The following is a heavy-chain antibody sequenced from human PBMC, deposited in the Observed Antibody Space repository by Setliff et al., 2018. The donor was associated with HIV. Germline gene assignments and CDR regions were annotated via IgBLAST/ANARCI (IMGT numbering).Heavy chain of an antibody. V-gene: IGHV1-18*01. CDR3: ARAVASRNIRGEYSFDY. J-gene: IGHJ4*02. Sequence: GASVKVSCKPSGYTFTTYGLSWVRQAPGQGLEWMGWNSTYSDETSSSQDLQGRLTMTTDTSTGTAYMELRSLRSDDTAGYYCARAVASRNIRGEYSFDYWGQGTLVTVSS. CDR1: GYTFTTYG. CDR2: NSTYSDET. D-gene: IGHD3-16*01.